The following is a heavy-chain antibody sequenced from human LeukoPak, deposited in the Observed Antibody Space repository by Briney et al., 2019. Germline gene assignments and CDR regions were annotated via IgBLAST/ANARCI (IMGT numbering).Heavy chain of an antibody. Sequence: GGSLRLSCAASGFTFSSYSMNWVRQAPGKGLEWVSSISSSSGYIYYADSVKGRFTISRDNAKNSLYLQMNSLRAEDTAVYYCARMLNRHRVLAPWGQGTLVTVSS. V-gene: IGHV3-21*01. CDR3: ARMLNRHRVLAP. CDR2: ISSSSGYI. D-gene: IGHD2-8*01. CDR1: GFTFSSYS. J-gene: IGHJ5*02.